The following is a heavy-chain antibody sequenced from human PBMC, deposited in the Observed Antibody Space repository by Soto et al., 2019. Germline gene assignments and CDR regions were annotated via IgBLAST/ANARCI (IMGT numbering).Heavy chain of an antibody. CDR3: ARLGGFYQSLDS. CDR2: IYYTGTT. J-gene: IGHJ5*01. CDR1: GGSISSYY. V-gene: IGHV4-59*08. D-gene: IGHD3-22*01. Sequence: QVHLQESGPGLVKPSETLSLTCTVSGGSISSYYWSWIRQPPGKGLEWIGYIYYTGTTTYNPSIKSRLTISVDSSKNQFSLNLTSVSAADTAVYYCARLGGFYQSLDSWGQGTLVTVSS.